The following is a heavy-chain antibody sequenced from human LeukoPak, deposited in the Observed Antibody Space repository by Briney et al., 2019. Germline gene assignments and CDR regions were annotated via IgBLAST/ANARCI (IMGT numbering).Heavy chain of an antibody. V-gene: IGHV1-8*03. J-gene: IGHJ4*02. CDR1: GYTFTRNG. Sequence: ASVKVSCKTSGYTFTRNGINWVRQATGQGLEWMGWMNPNSGNSGYAQKFQGRVTITRDNSISTAYMELNSLTSEDTAVYYCARAISDSTGYYAYYFDSWGQGTLVTVSS. D-gene: IGHD3-22*01. CDR3: ARAISDSTGYYAYYFDS. CDR2: MNPNSGNS.